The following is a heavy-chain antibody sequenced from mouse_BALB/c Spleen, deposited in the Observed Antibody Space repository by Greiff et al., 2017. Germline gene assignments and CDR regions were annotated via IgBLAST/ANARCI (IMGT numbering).Heavy chain of an antibody. Sequence: EVKLMESGGGLVKPGGSLKLSCAASGFTFSSYAMSWVRQSPEKRLEWVAEISSGGSYTYYPDTVTGRFTISRDNAKNTLYLQMSSLKSEDTAMYYCARNGYGGDFDYWGQGTTLTVSS. CDR3: ARNGYGGDFDY. CDR2: ISSGGSYT. V-gene: IGHV5-9-4*01. J-gene: IGHJ2*01. D-gene: IGHD2-2*01. CDR1: GFTFSSYA.